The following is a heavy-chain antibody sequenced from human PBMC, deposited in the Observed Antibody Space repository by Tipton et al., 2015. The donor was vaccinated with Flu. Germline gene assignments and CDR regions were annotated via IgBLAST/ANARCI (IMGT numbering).Heavy chain of an antibody. CDR3: VRRDYSNYVSEPKYWLDP. D-gene: IGHD4-11*01. CDR1: GDSIRSSDYY. J-gene: IGHJ5*02. CDR2: IIHSGDA. Sequence: TLSLTCAVFGDSIRSSDYYWGWIRQPPGKGLGWIGNIIHSGDANHNPPFKSPVTISIDTSKNQFYLILSSVTAADTAVFYCVRRDYSNYVSEPKYWLDPWGQGALVTVSA. V-gene: IGHV4-38-2*01.